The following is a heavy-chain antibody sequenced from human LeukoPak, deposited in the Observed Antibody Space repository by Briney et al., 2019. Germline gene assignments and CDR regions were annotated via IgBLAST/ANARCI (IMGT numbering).Heavy chain of an antibody. Sequence: PSETLSLTCAVYGGSFSGYYWSWIRQPPGKGLEWIGEINHSGSTNYNPSLKSRVTISVDTSKNQFSLKLSSVTAADTAVYYCANGSDSGYDAFDIWGQGTLVTVS. V-gene: IGHV4-34*01. CDR1: GGSFSGYY. D-gene: IGHD3-22*01. CDR2: INHSGST. J-gene: IGHJ3*02. CDR3: ANGSDSGYDAFDI.